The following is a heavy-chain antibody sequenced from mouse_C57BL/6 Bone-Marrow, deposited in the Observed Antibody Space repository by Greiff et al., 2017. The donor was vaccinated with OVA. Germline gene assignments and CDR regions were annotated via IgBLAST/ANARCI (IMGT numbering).Heavy chain of an antibody. J-gene: IGHJ1*03. CDR2: IYPRGGST. D-gene: IGHD1-1*01. CDR1: GYTFTSYD. Sequence: VMLEESGPELVKPGASVKLSCKASGYTFTSYDINWVKQRPGQGLEWIGRIYPRGGSTKYNEKFKGKATLTVDTPSSTASMELHSLTSEDSAVYFCARGYDDSSFYWYCDVWGTGTTVTVTS. V-gene: IGHV1-85*01. CDR3: ARGYDDSSFYWYCDV.